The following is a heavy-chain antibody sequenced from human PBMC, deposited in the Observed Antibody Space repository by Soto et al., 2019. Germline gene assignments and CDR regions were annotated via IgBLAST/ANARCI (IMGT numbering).Heavy chain of an antibody. CDR2: INPATGAA. J-gene: IGHJ3*02. D-gene: IGHD3-3*01. CDR1: GYPVTAYY. CDR3: ARGGGVGVAGSAAFEM. V-gene: IGHV1-2*02. Sequence: QLHLVQSGAVVKKPGASVTVSCSASGYPVTAYYMHWVRQAPGRGLEWMGGINPATGAAKYTQTFQGRVTMTRDTSKRTVFMELSGLTTEDTAVFYWARGGGVGVAGSAAFEMWGQRTLVTVSS.